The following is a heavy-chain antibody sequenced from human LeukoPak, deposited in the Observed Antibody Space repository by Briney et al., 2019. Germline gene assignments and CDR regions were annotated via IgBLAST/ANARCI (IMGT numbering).Heavy chain of an antibody. CDR2: INNSGGT. CDR1: GGSLSGYY. J-gene: IGHJ5*02. D-gene: IGHD3-22*01. V-gene: IGHV4-34*01. CDR3: AGSRVWANSSWHYWFDP. Sequence: SETLSLTCAVYGGSLSGYYWSWIRQPLGKGLEWIAEINNSGGTNYNPSLKSRVTISVDTSNIRFSLKLNSVTAADTAVYYCAGSRVWANSSWHYWFDPWGQGTLVTVSS.